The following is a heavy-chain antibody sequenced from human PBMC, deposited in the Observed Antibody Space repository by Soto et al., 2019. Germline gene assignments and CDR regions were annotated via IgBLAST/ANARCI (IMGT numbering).Heavy chain of an antibody. CDR2: IYWDDDK. D-gene: IGHD1-1*01. V-gene: IGHV2-5*02. J-gene: IGHJ6*02. Sequence: QITLKESGPTLVKPTQTLTLTCTFSGFSLSTSGVGVGWIRQPPGKALEWLALIYWDDDKRYSPSLKSRLTITKDTSKNQVVLTMTNMDPVDTATYYCAHRPINWNDGGPYGMDVWGQGTTVTVSS. CDR1: GFSLSTSGVG. CDR3: AHRPINWNDGGPYGMDV.